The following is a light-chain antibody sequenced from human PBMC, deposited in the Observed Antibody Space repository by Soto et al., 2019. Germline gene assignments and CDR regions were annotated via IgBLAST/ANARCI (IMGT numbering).Light chain of an antibody. J-gene: IGLJ1*01. CDR1: SSDVGGYNY. Sequence: QSALTQPRSVSGSPGQSVTISCTGTSSDVGGYNYVSWYQQHPGKAPKLMIYDVGKRPSGVPDRFSGSKSGNTASLTISGLQAEDEADYYCCSYAGIEIYVFGTGTKLTVL. CDR3: CSYAGIEIYV. CDR2: DVG. V-gene: IGLV2-11*01.